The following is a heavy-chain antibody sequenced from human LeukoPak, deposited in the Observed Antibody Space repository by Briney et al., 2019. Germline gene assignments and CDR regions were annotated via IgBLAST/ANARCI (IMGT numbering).Heavy chain of an antibody. Sequence: GGSLRLSCAASGLIFSNYWMSWVRQAPGKGLEWVANINQDGGAKYYVDSLKGRFTISRDNIEKSLYLQLNSLTADDTAVYFCARAPTTGTVDYWGQGTLVTVSS. J-gene: IGHJ4*02. D-gene: IGHD1-1*01. CDR3: ARAPTTGTVDY. CDR1: GLIFSNYW. CDR2: INQDGGAK. V-gene: IGHV3-7*01.